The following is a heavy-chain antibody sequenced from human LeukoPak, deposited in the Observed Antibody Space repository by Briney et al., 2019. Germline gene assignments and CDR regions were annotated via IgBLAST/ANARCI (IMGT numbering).Heavy chain of an antibody. CDR3: ARATVEGAYDYFDY. Sequence: PGGSLRLSCAGSGLPVSSNYMGWVRQAPGKGLEWVSIMYASGASYYTDSAKGRFTVSRDSSENTLYLQMNSLRAEDTAVYYCARATVEGAYDYFDYWGQGSQVTVSS. V-gene: IGHV3-66*01. CDR1: GLPVSSNY. J-gene: IGHJ4*02. CDR2: MYASGAS. D-gene: IGHD3-22*01.